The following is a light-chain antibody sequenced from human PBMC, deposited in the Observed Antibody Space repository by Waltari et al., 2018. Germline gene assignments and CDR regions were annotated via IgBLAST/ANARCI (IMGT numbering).Light chain of an antibody. CDR2: ANV. CDR1: TSNIGAPYD. Sequence: QSVLTQPPSVSGAPGQRVTISCSGSTSNIGAPYDVHWYQQHPGTAPKLLIFANVPLPSGGPDRFSGSKSGTSASLAITGLQAEDEADYYCQSYDRRLEVIFGGGTKLAVL. CDR3: QSYDRRLEVI. J-gene: IGLJ2*01. V-gene: IGLV1-40*01.